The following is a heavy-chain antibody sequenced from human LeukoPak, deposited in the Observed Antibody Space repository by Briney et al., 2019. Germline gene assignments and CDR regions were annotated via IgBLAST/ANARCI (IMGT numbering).Heavy chain of an antibody. D-gene: IGHD6-13*01. J-gene: IGHJ5*02. CDR3: ARHIAAKYNWFDP. CDR2: IYYSGST. CDR1: GGSISSYY. Sequence: PSETLSLTCTVSGGSISSYYWSWIRQPPGKGLEWIGYIYYSGSTNYNPSLKSRVTISVDTSKNQFSLKLSSVTAADTAVYYCARHIAAKYNWFDPWGQGTLVTVSS. V-gene: IGHV4-59*01.